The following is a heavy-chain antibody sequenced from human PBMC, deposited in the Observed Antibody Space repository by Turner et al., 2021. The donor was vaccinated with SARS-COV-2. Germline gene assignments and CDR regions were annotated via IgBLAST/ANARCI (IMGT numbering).Heavy chain of an antibody. CDR3: VKDLGYSSGGMDV. Sequence: EVQLVASGGGLVLPGRSLRLSCPASGFTFDDYAMHWVRQAPGKGLEWVSGISRNSGSIGYADYVKGRFTISRDNAKNYLYLQMNSLRVEDTALYYCVKDLGYSSGGMDVWGQGTTVTVSS. CDR1: GFTFDDYA. J-gene: IGHJ6*02. CDR2: ISRNSGSI. D-gene: IGHD6-19*01. V-gene: IGHV3-9*01.